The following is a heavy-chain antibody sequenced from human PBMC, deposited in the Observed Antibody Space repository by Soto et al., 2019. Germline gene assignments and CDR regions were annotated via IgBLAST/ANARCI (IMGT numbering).Heavy chain of an antibody. D-gene: IGHD5-12*01. CDR1: GFPFRSYA. CDR3: TGDGS. Sequence: EVQLVESGGGLVQPGGALRLSCAASGFPFRSYAMNWVRQTPDKGLEWPSYISDSGSTIHYADSVKGRFSNSRDNAKNSLYLQMNSLRADDTAVYYCTGDGSWGQGALVTVSS. CDR2: ISDSGSTI. J-gene: IGHJ5*02. V-gene: IGHV3-48*01.